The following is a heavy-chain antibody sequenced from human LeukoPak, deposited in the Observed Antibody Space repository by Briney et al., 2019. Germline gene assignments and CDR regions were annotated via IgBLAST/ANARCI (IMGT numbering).Heavy chain of an antibody. CDR3: AKDPMVRGSTYDY. V-gene: IGHV3-23*01. CDR1: GFTFSKYA. CDR2: ISGSGTT. J-gene: IGHJ4*02. D-gene: IGHD3-10*01. Sequence: GGSLRLSCVASGFTFSKYAMTWVRQAPGKGLEWVSSISGSGTTYYAESVKGRFTVSRDDSKNTLYLQVNSLRAEDTAVYYCAKDPMVRGSTYDYWGQGTLVTVSS.